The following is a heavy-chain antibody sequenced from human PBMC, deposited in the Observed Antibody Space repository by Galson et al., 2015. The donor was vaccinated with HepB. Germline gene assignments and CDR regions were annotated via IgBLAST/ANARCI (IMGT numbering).Heavy chain of an antibody. J-gene: IGHJ4*02. CDR1: GFTFSSYS. Sequence: SLRLSCAASGFTFSSYSMNWVRQAPGKGLEWVSTISGNGRDTYYANSVKGRVTVSRDNSRNTLYLQMNSLRADDAAMYYCARDLGHSYGFGDLDYWGQGTLVTVSS. D-gene: IGHD5-18*01. CDR2: ISGNGRDT. V-gene: IGHV3-23*01. CDR3: ARDLGHSYGFGDLDY.